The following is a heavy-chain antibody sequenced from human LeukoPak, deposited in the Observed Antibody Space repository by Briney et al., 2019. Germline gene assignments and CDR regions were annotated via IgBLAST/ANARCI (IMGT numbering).Heavy chain of an antibody. CDR1: GFTFSSYW. CDR3: AREGYCSSTSCYSTGYYYYYMDV. Sequence: GSLRLSCAASGFTFSSYWMSWARQAPGKGLEWVANIKQDGSEKYYVDSVKGRFTISRDNAKNSLYLQMNSLRAEDTAVYYCAREGYCSSTSCYSTGYYYYYMDVWAKGTTVTVSS. V-gene: IGHV3-7*01. D-gene: IGHD2-2*01. J-gene: IGHJ6*03. CDR2: IKQDGSEK.